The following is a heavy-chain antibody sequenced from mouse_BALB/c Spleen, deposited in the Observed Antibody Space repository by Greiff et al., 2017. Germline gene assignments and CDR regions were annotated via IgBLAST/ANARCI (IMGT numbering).Heavy chain of an antibody. CDR3: ARSGWDGYFDV. CDR1: GYTFTSYT. V-gene: IGHV1-4*01. J-gene: IGHJ1*01. Sequence: VQLQQPGAELARPGASVKMSCKASGYTFTSYTMHWVKQRPGQGLEWIGYINPSSGYTNYNQKFKDKATLTADKSSSTAYMQLSSLTSEDSAVYYCARSGWDGYFDVWGAGTTVTVSS. CDR2: INPSSGYT. D-gene: IGHD4-1*01.